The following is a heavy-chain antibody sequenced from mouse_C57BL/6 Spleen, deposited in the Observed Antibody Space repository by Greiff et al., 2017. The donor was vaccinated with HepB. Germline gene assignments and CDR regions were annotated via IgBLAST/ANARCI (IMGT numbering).Heavy chain of an antibody. J-gene: IGHJ4*01. D-gene: IGHD1-1*01. Sequence: EVHLVESGGGLVKPGGSLKLSCAASGFTFSSYTMSWVRQTPEKRLEWVATISGGGGNTYYPDSVKGRFTISRENAKNTLYLQMSSLRSEDTALYYCARHVHGSGYYAMDYGGQGTSVTVSS. CDR3: ARHVHGSGYYAMDY. CDR1: GFTFSSYT. V-gene: IGHV5-9*01. CDR2: ISGGGGNT.